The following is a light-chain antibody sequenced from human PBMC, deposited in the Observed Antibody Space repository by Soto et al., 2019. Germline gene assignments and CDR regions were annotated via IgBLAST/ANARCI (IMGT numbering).Light chain of an antibody. CDR3: QHYNNWPPWT. CDR2: TTS. CDR1: QSISNF. J-gene: IGKJ1*01. Sequence: DIQMTQSPSSLSASVGDRVTITCRASQSISNFLNLYQQKPGKAPKLLIHTTSSLQSGVPSRFSARGNGTEFTLTISSLQSEDFAVYYCQHYNNWPPWTFGQGTKVDIK. V-gene: IGKV1-39*01.